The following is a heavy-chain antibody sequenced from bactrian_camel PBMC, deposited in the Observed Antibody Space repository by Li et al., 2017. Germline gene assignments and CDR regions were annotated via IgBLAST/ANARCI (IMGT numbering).Heavy chain of an antibody. CDR1: GFSGGAPFSARW. J-gene: IGHJ6*01. V-gene: IGHV3S1*01. CDR3: AAEGPSWDSDSCVNSEIGY. Sequence: HVQLVESGGGLVQPGGSLQLTCTASGFSGGAPFSARWMYWARQAPGKGLEWVASIRGDGAFTDYADSAKGRFTISRDNAKNTVYLQMNNLKPEDTAVYYCAAEGPSWDSDSCVNSEIGYWGQGTQVTVS. CDR2: IRGDGAFT.